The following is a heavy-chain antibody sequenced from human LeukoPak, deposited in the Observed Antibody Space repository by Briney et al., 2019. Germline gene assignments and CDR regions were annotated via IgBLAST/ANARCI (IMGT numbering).Heavy chain of an antibody. D-gene: IGHD5-24*01. J-gene: IGHJ4*02. CDR3: ASGGYNPLDY. CDR1: GGSFSGYY. CDR2: IYYSGST. Sequence: PSETLSLTCAVYGGSFSGYYWSWIRQPPGKGLEWIGYIYYSGSTNYNPSLKSRVTISVDTSKNQFSLKLSSVTAADTAVYYCASGGYNPLDYWGQGTLVTVSS. V-gene: IGHV4-59*01.